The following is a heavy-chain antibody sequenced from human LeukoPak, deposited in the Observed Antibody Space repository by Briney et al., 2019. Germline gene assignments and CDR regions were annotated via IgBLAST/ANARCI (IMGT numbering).Heavy chain of an antibody. CDR1: GFSFSHYA. D-gene: IGHD3-10*01. V-gene: IGHV3-30*04. CDR2: ISYDGSNK. J-gene: IGHJ5*02. Sequence: GGSLRLSCAASGFSFSHYAMHWVRQAPGKGLEWVAVISYDGSNKYYADFVKGRFTISRDNSKNTLYLQMNSLRAEDTAVYYCAKGTLLWFGELLYGPNWFDPWGQGTLVTVSS. CDR3: AKGTLLWFGELLYGPNWFDP.